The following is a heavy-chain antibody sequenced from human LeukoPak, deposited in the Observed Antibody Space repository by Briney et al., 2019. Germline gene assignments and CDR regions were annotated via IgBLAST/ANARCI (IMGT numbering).Heavy chain of an antibody. CDR3: TRGKASFTVEDAFDI. Sequence: SQTLSLTCGISGDSVSTKSASWNWIRQSPSRGLEWLGRTYYRSKWYNDYAVSVKSRITINPDTSKNQFSLQLNSVTPEDAAVYYCTRGKASFTVEDAFDIWGQGTMVTVPS. CDR1: GDSVSTKSAS. D-gene: IGHD2-2*01. V-gene: IGHV6-1*01. CDR2: TYYRSKWYN. J-gene: IGHJ3*02.